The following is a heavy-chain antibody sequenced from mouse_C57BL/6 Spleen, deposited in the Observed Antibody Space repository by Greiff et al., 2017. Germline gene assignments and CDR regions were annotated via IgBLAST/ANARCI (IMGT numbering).Heavy chain of an antibody. CDR3: AKTGDYDVGDAMDY. D-gene: IGHD2-4*01. J-gene: IGHJ4*01. CDR2: IWRGGST. Sequence: QVQLKQSGPGLVQPSQSLSITSPVSGFSLTSYGVHWVRQSPGKGLEWLGVIWRGGSTDYNAAFMSRLSITKDNSKSQVFFKMNSLQADDTAIYYCAKTGDYDVGDAMDYWGQGTSVTVSS. CDR1: GFSLTSYG. V-gene: IGHV2-5*01.